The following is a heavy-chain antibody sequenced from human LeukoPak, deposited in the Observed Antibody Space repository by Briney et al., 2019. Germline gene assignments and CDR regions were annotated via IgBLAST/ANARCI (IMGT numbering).Heavy chain of an antibody. D-gene: IGHD2-2*03. CDR2: IYYSGST. J-gene: IGHJ4*02. CDR3: ARHGSTDYFDY. Sequence: SETLSLTCTVSGGSISSSSYYWGWIRQPPGKGLEWIGSIYYSGSTYYNPSLKSRVTISVDTSKNQFSLKLSSVTAADTAVYYCARHGSTDYFDYWGQGTLVTVSS. CDR1: GGSISSSSYY. V-gene: IGHV4-39*01.